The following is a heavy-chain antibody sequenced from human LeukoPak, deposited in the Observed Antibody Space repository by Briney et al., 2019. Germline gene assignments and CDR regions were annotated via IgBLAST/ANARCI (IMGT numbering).Heavy chain of an antibody. D-gene: IGHD2-21*02. CDR3: AKAIVTGGSTRGMDV. J-gene: IGHJ6*02. CDR1: GFTFSSYG. Sequence: GGSLRLSCAASGFTFSSYGMHWVRQAPGKGLEWVAVISYDGSNKYYADSVKGRFTISRDSSKNTLYLQMNSLRPEDTAVYYCAKAIVTGGSTRGMDVWGQGTTVTVSS. CDR2: ISYDGSNK. V-gene: IGHV3-30*18.